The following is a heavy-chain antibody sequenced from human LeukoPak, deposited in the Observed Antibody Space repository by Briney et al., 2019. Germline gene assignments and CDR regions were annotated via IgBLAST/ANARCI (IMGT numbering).Heavy chain of an antibody. CDR2: ISWNSGSI. Sequence: GGSLRLSCAASGFTFDDYAMHWVRQAPGKGLEWVSGISWNSGSIGYADSVKGRFTISRDNAENSLYLQMNSLRAEDTALYYCAKDLDETHYYGMDVWGQGTTVTVSS. D-gene: IGHD2-2*03. J-gene: IGHJ6*02. CDR3: AKDLDETHYYGMDV. V-gene: IGHV3-9*01. CDR1: GFTFDDYA.